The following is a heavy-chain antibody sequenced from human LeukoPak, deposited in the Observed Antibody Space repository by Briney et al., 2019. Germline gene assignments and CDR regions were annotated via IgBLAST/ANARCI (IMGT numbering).Heavy chain of an antibody. CDR1: GYTFTSYD. D-gene: IGHD3-22*01. Sequence: ASVKVSCKASGYTFTSYDINWVRQATGQGLEWMGWMNPNSGNTGYAQKFQGRVTITRNTSISTAYMELSSLRSEDTAVYYCARGPSHDSSGYYYCYYMDVRGKGTTVTVSS. CDR3: ARGPSHDSSGYYYCYYMDV. J-gene: IGHJ6*03. V-gene: IGHV1-8*03. CDR2: MNPNSGNT.